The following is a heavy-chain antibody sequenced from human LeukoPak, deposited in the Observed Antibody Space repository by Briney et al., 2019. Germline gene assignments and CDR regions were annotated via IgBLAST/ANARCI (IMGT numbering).Heavy chain of an antibody. J-gene: IGHJ4*02. CDR3: ARQGGYCTSISCYYF. D-gene: IGHD2-2*01. V-gene: IGHV4-39*01. Sequence: SETLSLTCIVSGGSISSSSYYWGWIRQPPGKGLEWIGSFHYSGNTFYNTSLKSRVSISVDTSKNQFSLKLSSVTAADTAVYYCARQGGYCTSISCYYFWGQGALVTVSS. CDR1: GGSISSSSYY. CDR2: FHYSGNT.